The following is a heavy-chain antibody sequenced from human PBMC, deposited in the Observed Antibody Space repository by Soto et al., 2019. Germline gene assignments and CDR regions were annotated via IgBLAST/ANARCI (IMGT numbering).Heavy chain of an antibody. J-gene: IGHJ4*02. D-gene: IGHD6-19*01. Sequence: EVQLLESGGGLVQPGGSLRLSCAASGFAFSRCAMNWVRQAPGKGLEWVSTISHSDHSTYYADSVKGRFTVSRDNSENTLYLQMNSLRAEDTAIYYCANRGGDSGWGDFDSWGQGTLVTVSS. CDR3: ANRGGDSGWGDFDS. CDR1: GFAFSRCA. V-gene: IGHV3-23*01. CDR2: ISHSDHST.